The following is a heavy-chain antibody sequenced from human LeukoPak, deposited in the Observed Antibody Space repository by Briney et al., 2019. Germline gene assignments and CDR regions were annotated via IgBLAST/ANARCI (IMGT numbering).Heavy chain of an antibody. Sequence: ASVKVSCKASGGTFSSYAISWVRQAPGQGLEWMGGIIPIFGTANYAQKLQGRVTMTTDTSTSTAYMELRSLRSDDTAVYYCAVTHYYYYYMDVWGKGTTVTVSS. CDR1: GGTFSSYA. CDR2: IIPIFGTA. D-gene: IGHD4-11*01. CDR3: AVTHYYYYYMDV. V-gene: IGHV1-69*05. J-gene: IGHJ6*03.